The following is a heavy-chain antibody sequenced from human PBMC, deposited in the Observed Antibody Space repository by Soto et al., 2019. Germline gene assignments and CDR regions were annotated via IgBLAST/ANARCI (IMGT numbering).Heavy chain of an antibody. D-gene: IGHD3-10*01. Sequence: EVQVLESGGDLVQPGGSLRLSCAASGFTFSDYAMTWVRQAPGQGLDWVSSVSANGDITYYADSVMGRFTITRDNSNNRLLLQMNSLRAEDTALFYCARGHRGGSGSPASYYFSGLDDWGQGTTVTVSS. CDR2: VSANGDIT. V-gene: IGHV3-23*01. J-gene: IGHJ6*02. CDR3: ARGHRGGSGSPASYYFSGLDD. CDR1: GFTFSDYA.